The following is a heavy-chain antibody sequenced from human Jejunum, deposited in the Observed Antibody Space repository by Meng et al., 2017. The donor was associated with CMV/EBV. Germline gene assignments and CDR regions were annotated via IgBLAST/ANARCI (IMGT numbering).Heavy chain of an antibody. V-gene: IGHV3-72*01. CDR1: DHY. J-gene: IGHJ3*02. CDR3: ARDSTLTTRRDDAFDI. Sequence: DHYMDWVRQAPGKGLEWVGRTRNKAKSYTTEYAASVKGRFTISRDDSKNSLYLQMNSLKTEDTAVYYCARDSTLTTRRDDAFDIWGQGTMVTVSS. D-gene: IGHD4-17*01. CDR2: TRNKAKSYTT.